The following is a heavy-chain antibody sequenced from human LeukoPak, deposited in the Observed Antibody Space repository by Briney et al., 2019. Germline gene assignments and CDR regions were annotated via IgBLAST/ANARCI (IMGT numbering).Heavy chain of an antibody. CDR2: IYYSGST. CDR3: ARHGGSWYHAEYFQH. V-gene: IGHV4-39*01. CDR1: GGSISSSSYY. D-gene: IGHD6-13*01. Sequence: SSETLSLTCTVSGGSISSSSYYWGWIRQPPGKGLEWIGSIYYSGSTYYNPSLKSRVTISVDTSKNQFSLKLSSVTAAGTAVYYCARHGGSWYHAEYFQHWGQGTLVTVSS. J-gene: IGHJ1*01.